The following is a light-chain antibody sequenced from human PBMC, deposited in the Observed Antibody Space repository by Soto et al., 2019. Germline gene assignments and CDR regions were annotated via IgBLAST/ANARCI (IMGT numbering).Light chain of an antibody. CDR1: QSISTW. J-gene: IGKJ2*01. V-gene: IGKV1-5*03. Sequence: DIQMTQSPSTLSASVGDRVTITCRASQSISTWLAWYQQKPGKAPKLLIYKASSLRNGVPSRFSGSCSGTEFTLTIYSLQPDDFASYYCQQYNGYPHTFGQGTKLEIK. CDR2: KAS. CDR3: QQYNGYPHT.